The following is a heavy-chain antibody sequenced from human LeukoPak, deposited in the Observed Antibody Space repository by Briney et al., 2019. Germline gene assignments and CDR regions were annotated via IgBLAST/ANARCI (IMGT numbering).Heavy chain of an antibody. V-gene: IGHV1-46*01. Sequence: ASVKVSCKASGYSFTTNYMHWVRQGPGQGLEWMGLIHPSDGATSHAQTFQGRVTMTRDTSTSTVYMELSSLRSEDTAVYYCARTVELGQYYFAYWGQGTVLAVSS. CDR3: ARTVELGQYYFAY. CDR2: IHPSDGAT. J-gene: IGHJ4*02. CDR1: GYSFTTNY. D-gene: IGHD7-27*01.